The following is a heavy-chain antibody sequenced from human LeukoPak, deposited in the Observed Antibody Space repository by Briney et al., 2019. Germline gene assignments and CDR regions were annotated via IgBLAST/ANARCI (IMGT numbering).Heavy chain of an antibody. Sequence: GGSLRLSCAASGFTFSSYSMNWVRQAPGKGLEWVSFISSSSSTIYYADSVKGRFTIFRDNAKNSLYLQVNTLRAEDTAVYYCARASYYYGSGSYYFDYWGQGTLVTVSS. CDR1: GFTFSSYS. CDR2: ISSSSSTI. CDR3: ARASYYYGSGSYYFDY. D-gene: IGHD3-10*01. V-gene: IGHV3-48*01. J-gene: IGHJ4*02.